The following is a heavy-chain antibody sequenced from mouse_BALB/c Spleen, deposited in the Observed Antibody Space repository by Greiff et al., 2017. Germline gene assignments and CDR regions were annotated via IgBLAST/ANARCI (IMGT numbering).Heavy chain of an antibody. CDR1: GYSFTSYW. CDR3: GRSGRYDEGGFDY. CDR2: INPYNGDT. V-gene: IGHV1-37*01. J-gene: IGHJ2*01. D-gene: IGHD2-14*01. Sequence: VQLQQPGAELVRPGASVKLSCKASGYSFTSYWMNWVKQSHGKSLEWIGRINPYNGDTFYNQKFKGKATLTVDKSSSTAHMELLSLTSEDSAVYYCGRSGRYDEGGFDYWGQGTTLTVSS.